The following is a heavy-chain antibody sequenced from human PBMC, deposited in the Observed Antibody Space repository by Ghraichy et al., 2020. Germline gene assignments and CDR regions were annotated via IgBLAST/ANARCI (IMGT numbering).Heavy chain of an antibody. CDR2: RDHGGTS. J-gene: IGHJ6*02. CDR1: GASFSHYS. V-gene: IGHV4-34*01. CDR3: ARGSGMDV. Sequence: SETLSLTCAVYGASFSHYSWTWVRQSPGEGLEWIGDRDHGGTSNYNPSLRSRVTISLLTSKNQVSLRVTAVTAADTGVYYCARGSGMDVWGQGTPVTVSS.